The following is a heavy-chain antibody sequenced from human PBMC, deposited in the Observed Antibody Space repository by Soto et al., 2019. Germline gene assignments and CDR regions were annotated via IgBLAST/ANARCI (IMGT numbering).Heavy chain of an antibody. V-gene: IGHV2-5*01. J-gene: IGHJ3*02. CDR1: GFSLSTSGGG. Sequence: QITLKESGPKLVKPTQTLTLTCTFSGFSLSTSGGGVGWIRQPPGKALEWLALIYWNDDKRYSPSRNSKLTITEDTSKNQVVLTMTNMDPVDTATDSGAHSGGYSYGYRALVIWGQGTMVTVSS. CDR3: AHSGGYSYGYRALVI. D-gene: IGHD5-18*01. CDR2: IYWNDDK.